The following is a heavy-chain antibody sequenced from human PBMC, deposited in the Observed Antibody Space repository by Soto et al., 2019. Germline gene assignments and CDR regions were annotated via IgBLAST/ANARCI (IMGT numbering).Heavy chain of an antibody. J-gene: IGHJ5*02. Sequence: GGSVRLSCAASGFTFSSYAMSWVRQAPGKGLEWVSAISGSGGSTYYADSVKGRFTISRDNSKNTLYLQMNRLRAEDTAVYYCAKGYVEGSSWYVSWFDPWGQGTLVTVSS. CDR3: AKGYVEGSSWYVSWFDP. V-gene: IGHV3-23*01. CDR1: GFTFSSYA. D-gene: IGHD6-13*01. CDR2: ISGSGGST.